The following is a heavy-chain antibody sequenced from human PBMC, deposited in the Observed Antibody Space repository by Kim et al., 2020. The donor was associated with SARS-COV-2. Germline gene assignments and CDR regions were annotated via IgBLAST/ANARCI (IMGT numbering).Heavy chain of an antibody. CDR1: GGTFSSYT. D-gene: IGHD3-10*01. Sequence: SVKVSCKASGGTFSSYTISWVLQAPGQGLEWMGRIIPILGIANYAQKFQGRVTITADKSTSTAYMELSSLRSEDTAVYYCARDPRGDYYGSGSFQRPLNQDYYYYGMDVWGQGTTVTVSS. CDR2: IIPILGIA. J-gene: IGHJ6*02. CDR3: ARDPRGDYYGSGSFQRPLNQDYYYYGMDV. V-gene: IGHV1-69*04.